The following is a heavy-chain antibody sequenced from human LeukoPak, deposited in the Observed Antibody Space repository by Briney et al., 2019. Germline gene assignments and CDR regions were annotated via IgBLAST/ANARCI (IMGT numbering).Heavy chain of an antibody. CDR1: GFTFSSYG. V-gene: IGHV3-30*02. CDR3: AKDLTIWDTAMVFCP. CDR2: IRYDGSNK. J-gene: IGHJ5*02. Sequence: PGGSLRLSCAASGFTFSSYGMHWVRQAPGKGLEWVAFIRYDGSNKYYADSVKGRFTISRDNSKNTLYLQMNSLRAEDTAVYYCAKDLTIWDTAMVFCPWGQGTLVTVSS. D-gene: IGHD5-18*01.